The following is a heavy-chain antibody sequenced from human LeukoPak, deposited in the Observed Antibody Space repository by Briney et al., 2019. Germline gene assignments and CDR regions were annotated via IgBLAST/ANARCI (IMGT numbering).Heavy chain of an antibody. D-gene: IGHD3-3*01. V-gene: IGHV1-8*01. Sequence: VASVKVSCKAPGYTFTSYDINWVPQATGQGLEWMGWMNTKSGNTGYAQKFQGRVTMTRNTSINTAYMELSSLRSEDTAVYYCARGYYDFWSGYQAADYWGQGTLATVSS. J-gene: IGHJ4*02. CDR1: GYTFTSYD. CDR2: MNTKSGNT. CDR3: ARGYYDFWSGYQAADY.